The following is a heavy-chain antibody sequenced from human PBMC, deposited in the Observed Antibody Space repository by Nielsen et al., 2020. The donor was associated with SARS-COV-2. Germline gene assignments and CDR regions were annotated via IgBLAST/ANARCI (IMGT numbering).Heavy chain of an antibody. CDR2: IHYSGRT. Sequence: SETLSLTCSISGGSMNFFYWSWIRQAPGKGLEWIGYIHYSGRTTYNPSLKSRVTISIDTSKNQFSLKLSSVTAADTAVYYCARPPDTWGQGTMVAVSS. CDR3: ARPPDT. V-gene: IGHV4-59*08. J-gene: IGHJ3*01. CDR1: GGSMNFFY.